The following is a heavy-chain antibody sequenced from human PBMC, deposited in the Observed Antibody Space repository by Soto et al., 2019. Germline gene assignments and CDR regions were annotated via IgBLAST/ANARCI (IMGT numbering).Heavy chain of an antibody. CDR3: ARVHIVGGVITHEKGFDC. D-gene: IGHD3-10*01. Sequence: QVQLVQSGAEVKKPGASVTVSCKASGYSFTTYGISWVRQAPGQGLEWMGWIITYNGNTKYAQKLQGRVTVTTDASTSTAYMELRSLRSEDTAVYYWARVHIVGGVITHEKGFDCCGQSTLVTVSS. J-gene: IGHJ4*02. CDR1: GYSFTTYG. V-gene: IGHV1-18*01. CDR2: IITYNGNT.